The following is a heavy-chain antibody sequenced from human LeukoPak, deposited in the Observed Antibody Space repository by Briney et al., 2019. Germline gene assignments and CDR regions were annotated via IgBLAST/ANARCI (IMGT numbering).Heavy chain of an antibody. CDR3: AKDIASGPCYYYGMDV. CDR1: GFTFDDYA. Sequence: GGSLRLSCAASGFTFDDYAMHWVRQAPGKGLEWVSGISWNSGSIGYADSVKGRFTISRDNAKNSLYLQMNSLRAEDTALYYCAKDIASGPCYYYGMDVWGQGTTVTVSS. CDR2: ISWNSGSI. D-gene: IGHD6-19*01. J-gene: IGHJ6*02. V-gene: IGHV3-9*01.